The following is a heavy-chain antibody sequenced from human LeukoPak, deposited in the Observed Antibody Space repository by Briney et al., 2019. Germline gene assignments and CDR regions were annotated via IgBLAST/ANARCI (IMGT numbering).Heavy chain of an antibody. CDR2: VFYSGAT. Sequence: PSETLSLTCTVSGGSFRGAPYYWGWIRQPPGKGLEWIGSVFYSGATYSNPSLRSRVTISSDPSKNQFSLKLSSVTDADTAVYYSARDGEYRNWFDPWGQGTLVTVSS. J-gene: IGHJ5*02. CDR1: GGSFRGAPYY. V-gene: IGHV4-39*07. CDR3: ARDGEYRNWFDP. D-gene: IGHD2-21*01.